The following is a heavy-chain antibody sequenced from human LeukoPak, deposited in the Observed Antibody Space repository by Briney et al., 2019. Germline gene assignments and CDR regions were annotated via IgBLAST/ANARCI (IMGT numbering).Heavy chain of an antibody. Sequence: SEXXSLTCAVYGGSFSGYYWSWVRQPPGKGLEGIGEINHSGSTKYNPSLTSRGTISVDTSKKQFSLKLSSVTAADTAVYYCARPVSGSSGWYYNYWGQGTLVTVSS. V-gene: IGHV4-34*01. CDR2: INHSGST. J-gene: IGHJ4*02. CDR3: ARPVSGSSGWYYNY. D-gene: IGHD6-19*01. CDR1: GGSFSGYY.